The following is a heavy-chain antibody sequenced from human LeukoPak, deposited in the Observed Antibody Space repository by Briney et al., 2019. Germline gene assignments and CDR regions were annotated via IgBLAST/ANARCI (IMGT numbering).Heavy chain of an antibody. V-gene: IGHV3-23*01. D-gene: IGHD6-13*01. CDR1: GFTFSSHA. J-gene: IGHJ4*02. Sequence: PGGSLRLSCAASGFTFSSHAMSWVRQAPGKGLEWVSAITSGSGSNVYYTDSLKGRFTISRDNSKNTLYLQMNSLRAEDTAVYYWARHGSWSFDYWGQGTLVTVSA. CDR2: ITSGSGSNV. CDR3: ARHGSWSFDY.